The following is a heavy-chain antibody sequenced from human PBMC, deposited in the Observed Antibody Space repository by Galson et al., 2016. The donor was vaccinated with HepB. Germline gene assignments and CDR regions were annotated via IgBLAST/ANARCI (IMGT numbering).Heavy chain of an antibody. CDR3: AIDRVGVGSLEN. CDR1: GYTLTDLS. D-gene: IGHD1-26*01. CDR2: FDPEEAET. V-gene: IGHV1-24*01. J-gene: IGHJ4*02. Sequence: SVKVSCKVSGYTLTDLSMHWVRQTPRKGLEWMGGFDPEEAETIYAQKFQGGVSMTEDTSTDTAYMELSGLRSEDTAVYYGAIDRVGVGSLENWGQGTLVTVSA.